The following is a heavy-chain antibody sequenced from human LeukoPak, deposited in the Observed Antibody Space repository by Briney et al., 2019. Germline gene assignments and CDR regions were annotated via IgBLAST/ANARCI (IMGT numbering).Heavy chain of an antibody. CDR3: ARGVAVAGRVLWFDP. D-gene: IGHD6-19*01. J-gene: IGHJ5*02. CDR1: GGSFSGYY. CDR2: INHSGST. V-gene: IGHV4-34*01. Sequence: SETLSLTCAVYGGSFSGYYWSWIRQPPGKGLEWIGGINHSGSTNYNPSLKSRVTISVDTSKNQFSLKLSSVTAADTAVYYCARGVAVAGRVLWFDPWGQGTLVTVSS.